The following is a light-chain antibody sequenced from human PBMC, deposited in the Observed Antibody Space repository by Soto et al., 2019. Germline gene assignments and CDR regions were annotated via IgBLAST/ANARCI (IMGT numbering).Light chain of an antibody. CDR1: SSNIGAGYD. J-gene: IGLJ3*02. V-gene: IGLV1-40*01. CDR2: GNS. Sequence: QSVLTQPPSVSGAPGQMVTLSCTGSSSNIGAGYDVHWYQQLPGTAPKLLIYGNSNRPSGVRDRFSGSKSGTSASLAITGLQAEDEADYYCQSYDSSLSGCVFGGGTKLTVL. CDR3: QSYDSSLSGCV.